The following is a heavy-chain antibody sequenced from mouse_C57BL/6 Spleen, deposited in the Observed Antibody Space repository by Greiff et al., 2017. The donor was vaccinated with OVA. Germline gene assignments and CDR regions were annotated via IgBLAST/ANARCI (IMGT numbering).Heavy chain of an antibody. CDR2: IDPSDSET. CDR1: GYTFTSYW. V-gene: IGHV1-52*01. CDR3: ARGGSYWYFDV. Sequence: QVQLQQPGAELVRPGSSVKLSCKASGYTFTSYWMHWVKQRPIQGLEWIGNIDPSDSETHYNQKFKDKATLTVDKSSSTAYMQLSSLTSEDSGVYYCARGGSYWYFDVWGTGTTVTVSS. J-gene: IGHJ1*03.